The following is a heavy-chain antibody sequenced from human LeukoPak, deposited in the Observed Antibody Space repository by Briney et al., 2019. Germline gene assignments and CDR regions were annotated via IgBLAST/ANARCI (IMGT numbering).Heavy chain of an antibody. CDR2: IKQDGSEK. J-gene: IGHJ4*02. CDR1: GFTFSSYW. CDR3: ARDHPYYYDSSGYHY. D-gene: IGHD3-22*01. V-gene: IGHV3-7*01. Sequence: GGSLRLSCAASGFTFSSYWMSWVRQAPGKGLEWVANIKQDGSEKYYVDSVKGRFTISRDNAKNSLYLQMNSLRAEDTAVYYCARDHPYYYDSSGYHYWGQGTLVTVSS.